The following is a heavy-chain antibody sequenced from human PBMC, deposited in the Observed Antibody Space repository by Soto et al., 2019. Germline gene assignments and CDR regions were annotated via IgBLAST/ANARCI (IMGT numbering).Heavy chain of an antibody. V-gene: IGHV3-7*03. J-gene: IGHJ5*02. CDR3: VGGTGWLMDT. Sequence: EVQLVESGGGLVQPGGSLRLSCAASGFSFSNYWMNWVRLAPGKGPEWVANIRKDGSEKIYVDSVEGRFTISRDNAKNSLFLQMNNLRAADTAMYYCVGGTGWLMDTWGQGTQVIVSS. D-gene: IGHD6-19*01. CDR2: IRKDGSEK. CDR1: GFSFSNYW.